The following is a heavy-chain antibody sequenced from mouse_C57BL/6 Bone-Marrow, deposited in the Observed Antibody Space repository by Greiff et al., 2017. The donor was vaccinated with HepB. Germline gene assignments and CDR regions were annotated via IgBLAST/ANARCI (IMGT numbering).Heavy chain of an antibody. CDR2: INPNNGGT. J-gene: IGHJ4*01. Sequence: VQLKQSGPELVKPGASVKISCKASGYTFTDYYMNWVKQSHGKSLEWIGDINPNNGGTSYNQKFKGKATLTVDKSSSTAYMELRSLTSEDSAVYYCARKEDYYAMDYWGQGTSVTVSS. CDR3: ARKEDYYAMDY. V-gene: IGHV1-26*01. CDR1: GYTFTDYY.